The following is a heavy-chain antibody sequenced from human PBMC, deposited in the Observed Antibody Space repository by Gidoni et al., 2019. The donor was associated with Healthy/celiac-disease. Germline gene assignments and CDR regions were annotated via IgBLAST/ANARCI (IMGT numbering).Heavy chain of an antibody. CDR1: GGSFSGYY. V-gene: IGHV4-34*01. CDR3: ARGPLTYEDIVVVPAARGLWFDP. J-gene: IGHJ5*02. Sequence: QVQLQQWGAGLLKPSETLSLTCAVYGGSFSGYYWSWIRQPPGKGLEWIGEINHSGSTNYNPSLKSRVTISVDTSKNQFSLKLSSVTAADTAVYYCARGPLTYEDIVVVPAARGLWFDPWGQGTLVTVSS. D-gene: IGHD2-2*01. CDR2: INHSGST.